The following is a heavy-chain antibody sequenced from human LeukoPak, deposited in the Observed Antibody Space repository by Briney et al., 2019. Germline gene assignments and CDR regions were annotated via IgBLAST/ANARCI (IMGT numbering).Heavy chain of an antibody. CDR3: ARDYYDSSGYYYPFDY. CDR1: GYTFTNYA. CDR2: INTNTGNP. J-gene: IGHJ4*02. Sequence: ASVKVSCKASGYTFTNYAMNWVRQAPGQGLEWMGWINTNTGNPTYAQGFTGRFVFSLDTSVSTAYLQISSLTAEDTAVYYCARDYYDSSGYYYPFDYWGQGTLVTVSS. D-gene: IGHD3-22*01. V-gene: IGHV7-4-1*02.